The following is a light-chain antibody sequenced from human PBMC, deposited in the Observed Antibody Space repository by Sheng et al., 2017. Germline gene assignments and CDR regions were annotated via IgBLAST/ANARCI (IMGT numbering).Light chain of an antibody. CDR2: AAS. CDR1: QGIRNS. V-gene: IGKV1-NL1*01. Sequence: DIHMTQSPSSLSASVGGRVTITCRASQGIRNSLAWYQHKPGKAPKLLLYAASTLNSGVPSKFSGRGSGTDYTLTISNLQPEDFATYFCQQYSSSPFTFGPRDQS. J-gene: IGKJ3*01. CDR3: QQYSSSPFT.